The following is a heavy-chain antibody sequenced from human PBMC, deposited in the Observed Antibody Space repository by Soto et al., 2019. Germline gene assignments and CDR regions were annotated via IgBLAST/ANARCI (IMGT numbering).Heavy chain of an antibody. Sequence: VQLVESGGGLVKPGGSLRLSCAASGFAFSDYSMNWVRQAPGKGLEWVSFIRTTSTIIYYAASVKGRFTISRDDAKNSVYLQMNSLRDEDTAVYYCAREGFSSGWRFDPWGQGTLVTVSS. CDR1: GFAFSDYS. D-gene: IGHD6-19*01. CDR2: IRTTSTII. J-gene: IGHJ5*02. CDR3: AREGFSSGWRFDP. V-gene: IGHV3-48*02.